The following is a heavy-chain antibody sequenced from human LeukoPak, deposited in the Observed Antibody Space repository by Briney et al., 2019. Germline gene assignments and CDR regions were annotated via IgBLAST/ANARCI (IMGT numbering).Heavy chain of an antibody. CDR1: GGSFSGYY. CDR2: IYHSGST. CDR3: ARVSGAIVNSYYFDY. J-gene: IGHJ4*02. V-gene: IGHV4-34*01. Sequence: SETLSLTCAVYGGSFSGYYWGWIRQPPGKGLEGIGGIYHSGSTYYNPSLKSRVTISVDTSKNQFSLKLSSVTAADTAVYYCARVSGAIVNSYYFDYWGQGTLVTVSS. D-gene: IGHD5-18*01.